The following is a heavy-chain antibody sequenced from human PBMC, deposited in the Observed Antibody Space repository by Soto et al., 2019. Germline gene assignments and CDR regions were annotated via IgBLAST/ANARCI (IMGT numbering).Heavy chain of an antibody. CDR1: GYSFTDHY. V-gene: IGHV1-2*02. CDR2: IIPNDGGT. CDR3: ARGAFEGSGNYLAGWFDP. Sequence: QVQLVQSGAEVKKPGASVKISCKASGYSFTDHYIHWILQAPGQGLEWMGWIIPNDGGTKYAQKFQDRINMTRDTSITTAYMDLSRLRPDDTAVYYCARGAFEGSGNYLAGWFDPWGEGTLVTVSS. J-gene: IGHJ5*02. D-gene: IGHD1-26*01.